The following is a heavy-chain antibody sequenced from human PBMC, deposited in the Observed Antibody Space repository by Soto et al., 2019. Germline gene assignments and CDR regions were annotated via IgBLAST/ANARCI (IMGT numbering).Heavy chain of an antibody. J-gene: IGHJ4*02. CDR3: ARYMQWKEASIHY. CDR2: INHSGST. CDR1: GGSFSGYY. Sequence: SETLSLTCAVYGGSFSGYYWSWIRQPPGKGLEWIGEINHSGSTNYNPSLKSRVTISVDTSKNQFSLKLSSVTAADTAVYYCARYMQWKEASIHYWGQGTLVTVSS. D-gene: IGHD6-19*01. V-gene: IGHV4-34*01.